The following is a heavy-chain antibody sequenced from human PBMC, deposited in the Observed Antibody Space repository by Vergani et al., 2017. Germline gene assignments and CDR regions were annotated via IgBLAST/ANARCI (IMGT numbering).Heavy chain of an antibody. D-gene: IGHD2-2*01. CDR3: ATGYCSSTSCNVDY. Sequence: QVQLQQWGAGLLKPSETLSLTCAVYGGSFSGYYWSWIRQPPGKGLEWIGEINHSGSTNYNPSLKSRVTISLDTSKNHFSLKLSSVTAADTAVYYCATGYCSSTSCNVDYWGQGTLVTVSS. CDR2: INHSGST. J-gene: IGHJ4*02. CDR1: GGSFSGYY. V-gene: IGHV4-34*01.